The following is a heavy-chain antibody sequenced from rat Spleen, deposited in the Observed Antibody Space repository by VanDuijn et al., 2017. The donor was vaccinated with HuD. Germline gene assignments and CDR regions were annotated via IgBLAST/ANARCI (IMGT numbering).Heavy chain of an antibody. D-gene: IGHD1-10*01. CDR3: ARDNNYKAY. V-gene: IGHV2-32*01. CDR1: GFSLTSYH. CDR2: MWSHGDI. J-gene: IGHJ2*01. Sequence: QVQLKESGPGLVQPSQTLSLTCTVSGFSLTSYHVHWVRQSPGKGLEWMGVMWSHGDISYNSVFKSRLSISSDTSKSQFFLEMNSLQTEDTATYYCARDNNYKAYWGQGVMVTVSS.